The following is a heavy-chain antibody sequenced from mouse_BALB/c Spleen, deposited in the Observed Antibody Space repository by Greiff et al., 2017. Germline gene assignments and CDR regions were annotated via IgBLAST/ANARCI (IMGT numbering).Heavy chain of an antibody. J-gene: IGHJ2*01. D-gene: IGHD4-1*01. CDR1: GFTFSDFY. CDR3: ARDAAGLDY. CDR2: SRNKANDYTT. Sequence: EVKLVESGGGLVQPGGSLRLSCATSGFTFSDFYMAWVRQPPGKRLEWIAASRNKANDYTTEYSASVKGRVIVSRATSQSILYLQMNALRAEDTAIYYCARDAAGLDYWGQGTTLTVSS. V-gene: IGHV7-1*02.